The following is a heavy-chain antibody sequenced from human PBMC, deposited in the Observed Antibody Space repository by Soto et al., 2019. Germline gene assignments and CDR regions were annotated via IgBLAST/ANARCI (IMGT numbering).Heavy chain of an antibody. CDR1: GFIFSNYV. D-gene: IGHD2-21*02. J-gene: IGHJ4*02. Sequence: GGSLRLSCAASGFIFSNYVMDWVRQAPGKGLEWVSVISYCGNSKHYADSVKGRFTISRDNSKSTLYVQMNSLRAEDTAVYYCPRSYCGDDCAIDKWGKGTLVT. V-gene: IGHV3-30-3*01. CDR2: ISYCGNSK. CDR3: PRSYCGDDCAIDK.